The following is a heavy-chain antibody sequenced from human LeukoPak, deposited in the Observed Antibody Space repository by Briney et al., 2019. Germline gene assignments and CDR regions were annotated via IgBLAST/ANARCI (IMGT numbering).Heavy chain of an antibody. J-gene: IGHJ3*02. V-gene: IGHV4-59*01. CDR1: GGSISSYY. CDR2: IYYSGST. Sequence: PSETLSLTCTVSGGSISSYYWSWIRQPPGNGLEWIGYIYYSGSTNYNPSLKSRVTISVDTSKNQFSLKLSSVTAADTAVYYCARVGVGAYDAFDIWGQGTMVTVSS. D-gene: IGHD1-26*01. CDR3: ARVGVGAYDAFDI.